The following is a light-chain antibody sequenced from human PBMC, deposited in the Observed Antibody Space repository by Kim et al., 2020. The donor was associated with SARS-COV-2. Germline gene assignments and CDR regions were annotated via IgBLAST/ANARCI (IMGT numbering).Light chain of an antibody. V-gene: IGKV3-20*01. J-gene: IGKJ2*01. CDR1: QTIGSGY. CDR3: QQYGSSYT. CDR2: GAS. Sequence: SLSPGEGAILSCRASQTIGSGYLAWYQQKPGQAPRLLIYGASIRATGIPDRFSGSGSGTDFTLTISRLEPEDFAVYYCQQYGSSYTFGQGTKLEI.